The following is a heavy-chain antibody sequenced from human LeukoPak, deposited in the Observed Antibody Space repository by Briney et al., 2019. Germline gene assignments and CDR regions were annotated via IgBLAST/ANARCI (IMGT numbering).Heavy chain of an antibody. Sequence: SETLSLTCAVFGGSFSGYYWSWIRQPPGKGLEWIGEINHSGSTNYNPSLKSRVTISVDTSKNQFSLKLSSVTAADTAVYYCASEGGSSSWYRSYYFDYWGQGTLVTVSS. CDR2: INHSGST. J-gene: IGHJ4*02. CDR1: GGSFSGYY. CDR3: ASEGGSSSWYRSYYFDY. D-gene: IGHD6-13*01. V-gene: IGHV4-34*01.